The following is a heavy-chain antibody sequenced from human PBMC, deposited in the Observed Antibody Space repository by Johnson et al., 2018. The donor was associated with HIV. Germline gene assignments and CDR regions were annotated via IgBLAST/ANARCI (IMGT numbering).Heavy chain of an antibody. J-gene: IGHJ3*02. Sequence: VQLVESGGGVVQPGGSLRLSCAASGFTFSSSWMHWVCQAPEKGLEWVADIKCDGSEKYYVDSVKGRLTISRDNAKNTLYLQMSSLGAEDTAVYYCATRQQLVRGAFDIWGQGTMVTVSS. CDR1: GFTFSSSW. CDR3: ATRQQLVRGAFDI. V-gene: IGHV3-52*01. D-gene: IGHD6-13*01. CDR2: IKCDGSEK.